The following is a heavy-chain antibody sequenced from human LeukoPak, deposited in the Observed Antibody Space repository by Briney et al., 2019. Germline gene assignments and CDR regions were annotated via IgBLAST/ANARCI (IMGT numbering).Heavy chain of an antibody. CDR1: GFTFSSYS. CDR2: ISSSSSTI. V-gene: IGHV3-48*01. Sequence: PGGSLRLSCAASGFTFSSYSMNWVRQAPGKGLEWVSYISSSSSTIYYADSVKGRFTISRDNAKNSLYLQMNSLRAEDTAVYYCAKEFLWFGAGANSNDAFDIWGQGTMVTVSS. D-gene: IGHD3-10*01. J-gene: IGHJ3*02. CDR3: AKEFLWFGAGANSNDAFDI.